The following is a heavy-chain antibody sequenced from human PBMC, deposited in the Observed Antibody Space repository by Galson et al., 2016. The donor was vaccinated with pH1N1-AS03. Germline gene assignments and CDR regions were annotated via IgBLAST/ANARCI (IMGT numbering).Heavy chain of an antibody. Sequence: SLRLSCAASGFTFSIYAMNWVRQTPGKGPQWIASITGSGGSTNYAGSVKGRFTISRDNSKNTLYLQMNSLRAEDAAVYYCAKDLRGGYDFGVVDYWGQGTLFSVSP. V-gene: IGHV3-23*01. CDR3: AKDLRGGYDFGVVDY. CDR2: ITGSGGST. J-gene: IGHJ4*02. D-gene: IGHD5-12*01. CDR1: GFTFSIYA.